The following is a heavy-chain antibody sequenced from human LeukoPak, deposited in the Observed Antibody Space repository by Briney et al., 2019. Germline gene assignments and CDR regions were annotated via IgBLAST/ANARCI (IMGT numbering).Heavy chain of an antibody. CDR3: AAGYGSSWYDLYFQY. Sequence: ASVKVSCKASGFTPTRSAMQRVRQARGQRPEWIGWIVVGSGNTKYAQSFQERVTITRDMSTSTANMELRSLKSDDTALYYCAAGYGSSWYDLYFQYWGQGTLVAVSS. D-gene: IGHD6-13*01. CDR1: GFTPTRSA. CDR2: IVVGSGNT. J-gene: IGHJ1*01. V-gene: IGHV1-58*02.